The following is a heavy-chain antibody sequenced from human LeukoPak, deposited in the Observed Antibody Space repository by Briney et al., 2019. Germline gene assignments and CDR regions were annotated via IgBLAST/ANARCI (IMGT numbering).Heavy chain of an antibody. Sequence: ASVKVSCKASGYTFTSYDINWVRQATGQGLEWMGWMNPNSGNTGYAQKFQGRVTMTRNTSISTAYMELSSLRSEDTAVYYYARRPVARKLRSLEWLLLDAFDIWGQGTMVTVSS. V-gene: IGHV1-8*01. CDR2: MNPNSGNT. J-gene: IGHJ3*02. CDR1: GYTFTSYD. D-gene: IGHD3-3*01. CDR3: ARRPVARKLRSLEWLLLDAFDI.